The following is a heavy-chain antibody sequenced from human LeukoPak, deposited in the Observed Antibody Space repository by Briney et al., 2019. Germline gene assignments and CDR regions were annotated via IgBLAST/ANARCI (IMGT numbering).Heavy chain of an antibody. CDR3: ATGPNTSPFDY. J-gene: IGHJ4*02. Sequence: AGGSLRLSCAASGFIFSSYSMNWVRQAPGKGLEWISYISSGSGTIYYADSVKGRFTISKDTAKNSLSLQMNSLRAEDTAVYYCATGPNTSPFDYWGQGTLVTVSS. V-gene: IGHV3-48*01. CDR2: ISSGSGTI. D-gene: IGHD2-2*01. CDR1: GFIFSSYS.